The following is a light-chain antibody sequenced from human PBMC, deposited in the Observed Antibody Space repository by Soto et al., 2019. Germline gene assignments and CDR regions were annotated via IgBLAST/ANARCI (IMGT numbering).Light chain of an antibody. Sequence: EIVLTQSPGTLSLSPGERATLSCRASQTVSSNNLAWYQQKPGQAPGLLMYGASRRAPGIPDRFSGSGSGTDFTLTITRLEPEDFAVYSCQQYGRSPRTFGQGTKLAIK. CDR1: QTVSSNN. CDR3: QQYGRSPRT. V-gene: IGKV3-20*01. J-gene: IGKJ2*01. CDR2: GAS.